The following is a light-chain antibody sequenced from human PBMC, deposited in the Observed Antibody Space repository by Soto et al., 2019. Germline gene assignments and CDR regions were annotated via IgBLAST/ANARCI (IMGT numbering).Light chain of an antibody. CDR3: GTWDSSLSEVV. V-gene: IGLV1-51*02. Sequence: QSVSTQPPSVSAAPGQKVTISCSGSSSNIGNNYVSWYQQLPGTAPKLLIYENNKRPSGIPDRFSGSKSGTSATLGITGLQTGDEADYYCGTWDSSLSEVVFGGGTQLTVL. J-gene: IGLJ2*01. CDR2: ENN. CDR1: SSNIGNNY.